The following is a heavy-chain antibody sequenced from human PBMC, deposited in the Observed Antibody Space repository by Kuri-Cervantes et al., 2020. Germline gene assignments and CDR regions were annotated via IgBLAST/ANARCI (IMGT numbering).Heavy chain of an antibody. CDR2: ISYDGTNK. CDR3: AKGELLQGYFDY. Sequence: LSLTCAASGFTFSDYYMSWIRQAPGKGLEWVAVISYDGTNKYYADSVKGRFTISRDNSKNTLYLQMNSLRAEDTAVYYCAKGELLQGYFDYWGQGTLVTVSS. V-gene: IGHV3-30*18. CDR1: GFTFSDYY. J-gene: IGHJ4*02. D-gene: IGHD1-26*01.